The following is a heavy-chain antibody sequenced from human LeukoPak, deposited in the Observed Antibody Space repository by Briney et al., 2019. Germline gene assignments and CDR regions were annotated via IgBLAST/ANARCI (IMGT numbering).Heavy chain of an antibody. V-gene: IGHV3-30*18. J-gene: IGHJ6*02. Sequence: AGSLRLSCVVSGFTFSSHGMHWVRQAPGKGLEWVALISYDGNNKYYADSVKGRFTISRDNSKNTLYLQMNSLRPEDTAVYYCAKDDLEYNSGWASMDVWGQGTTVTVSS. CDR1: GFTFSSHG. CDR2: ISYDGNNK. CDR3: AKDDLEYNSGWASMDV. D-gene: IGHD5-12*01.